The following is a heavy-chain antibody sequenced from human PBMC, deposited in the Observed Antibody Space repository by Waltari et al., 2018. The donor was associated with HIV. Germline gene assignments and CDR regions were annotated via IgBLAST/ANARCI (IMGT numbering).Heavy chain of an antibody. CDR1: GYTFTGYH. V-gene: IGHV1-2*06. D-gene: IGHD2-2*01. CDR3: ARGRPESIVIIPVATFDY. J-gene: IGHJ4*02. CDR2: INPNSGGT. Sequence: QVQLVQSGAEVKKPGASVKVSCKASGYTFTGYHLPWVRQAPGQGLEWMGRINPNSGGTNYAQKFQGRVTMTRDTSISTAYMELSRLRSDDTAVYYCARGRPESIVIIPVATFDYWGQGTLVTVSS.